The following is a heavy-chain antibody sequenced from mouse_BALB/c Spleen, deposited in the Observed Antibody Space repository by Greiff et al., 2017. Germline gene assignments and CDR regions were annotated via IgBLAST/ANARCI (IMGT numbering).Heavy chain of an antibody. CDR2: ISTYYGDA. CDR1: GYTFTDYA. J-gene: IGHJ4*01. D-gene: IGHD3-1*01. V-gene: IGHV1S137*01. CDR3: AGARATSYYYAMDY. Sequence: QVQLKQSGAELVRPGVSVKISCKGSGYTFTDYAMHWVKQSHAKSLEWIGVISTYYGDASYNQKFKGKATMTVDKSSSTAYMELARLTSEDSAIYYCAGARATSYYYAMDYWGQGTSVTVSS.